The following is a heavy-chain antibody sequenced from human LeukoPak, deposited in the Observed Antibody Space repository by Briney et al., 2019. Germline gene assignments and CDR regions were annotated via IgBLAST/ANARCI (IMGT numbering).Heavy chain of an antibody. J-gene: IGHJ4*02. V-gene: IGHV3-23*01. Sequence: TGGSLRLSCAASGFTFTSYSMNWVRQALGKGLEWVSTISGGGGSTYYADSVKGRFTVSRDNSKNTLFLQMNSLRAEDTAVYYCAKDGGLWVSAHWGDSWGRGTLVTVSS. CDR2: ISGGGGST. CDR1: GFTFTSYS. CDR3: AKDGGLWVSAHWGDS. D-gene: IGHD7-27*01.